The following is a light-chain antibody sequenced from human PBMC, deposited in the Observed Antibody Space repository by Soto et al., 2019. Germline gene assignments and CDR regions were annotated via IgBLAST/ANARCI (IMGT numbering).Light chain of an antibody. CDR1: SSDVGGNNH. V-gene: IGLV2-14*01. J-gene: IGLJ1*01. Sequence: QSALTQPASVSGSPGQSITISCAGTSSDVGGNNHVSWYQQHPGKAPKLIIYGVTNRPSGVSYRFSGSKSGNTVSLTISGLQTEDEADYYCNSFTGSRGYVFGTGTKVTVL. CDR3: NSFTGSRGYV. CDR2: GVT.